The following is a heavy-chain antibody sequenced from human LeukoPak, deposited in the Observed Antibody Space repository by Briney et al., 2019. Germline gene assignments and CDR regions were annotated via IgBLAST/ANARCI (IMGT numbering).Heavy chain of an antibody. CDR2: ISSDGSKT. Sequence: PGGSLRLSCTVSGFTFSSYWMSWVRQAPGKGLEWVAFISSDGSKTYYSDSVKGRFTVSKDYTLYLQMNSLRSEDTGLYYCAKDRDRLSDFPESWGQGTPVIVSS. D-gene: IGHD3/OR15-3a*01. J-gene: IGHJ4*02. CDR3: AKDRDRLSDFPES. V-gene: IGHV3-30*02. CDR1: GFTFSSYW.